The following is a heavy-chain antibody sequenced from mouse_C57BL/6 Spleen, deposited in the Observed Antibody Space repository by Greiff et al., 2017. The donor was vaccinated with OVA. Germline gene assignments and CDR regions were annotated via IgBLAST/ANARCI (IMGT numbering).Heavy chain of an antibody. Sequence: EVQLKQSGPELVKPGASVKISCKASGYTFTDYYMNWVKQSHGKSLEWIGDINPNNGGTSYNQKFKGKATLTVDKSSSTAYMELRSLTSEDSAVYYCASYYDYDGEVWFAYWGQGTLVTVSA. V-gene: IGHV1-26*01. CDR1: GYTFTDYY. J-gene: IGHJ3*01. D-gene: IGHD2-4*01. CDR2: INPNNGGT. CDR3: ASYYDYDGEVWFAY.